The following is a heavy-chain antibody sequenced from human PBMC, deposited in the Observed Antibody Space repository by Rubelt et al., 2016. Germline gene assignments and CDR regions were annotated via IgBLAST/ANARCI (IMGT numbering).Heavy chain of an antibody. CDR1: GGSISSSSYY. D-gene: IGHD1-7*01. CDR2: IYYSGST. Sequence: QLQLQESGPGLVKPSETLSLTCTVSGGSISSSSYYWGWIRQPPGKGLEWIGSIYYSGSTYCNPSLKSRVTISVDTSKNQFSLKLRSVTAADTAVYYCARDPRAGTTSFDYWGQGTLVTVSS. J-gene: IGHJ4*02. V-gene: IGHV4-39*07. CDR3: ARDPRAGTTSFDY.